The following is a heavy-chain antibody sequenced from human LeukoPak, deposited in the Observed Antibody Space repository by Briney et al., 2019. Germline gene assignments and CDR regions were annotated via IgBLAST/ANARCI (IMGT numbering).Heavy chain of an antibody. V-gene: IGHV3-48*01. J-gene: IGHJ3*02. Sequence: GGSLRLSCAASGFTFSSYSMNWVRQAPGKGLEWVSYISSSSSTIYYADSVKGRFTISRDNAKNSLYLQMNSLGAEDAAVYYCARTGHPPKDAFDIWGQGTMVTVSS. CDR1: GFTFSSYS. CDR2: ISSSSSTI. CDR3: ARTGHPPKDAFDI.